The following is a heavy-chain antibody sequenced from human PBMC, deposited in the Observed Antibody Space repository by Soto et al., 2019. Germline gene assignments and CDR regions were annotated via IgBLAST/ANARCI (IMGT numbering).Heavy chain of an antibody. CDR1: GLTFRSYW. D-gene: IGHD2-21*01. V-gene: IGHV3-74*03. J-gene: IGHJ4*02. CDR2: INTDGSVA. Sequence: DVQLVESGGGLVQPGESLRLSCAASGLTFRSYWMHWVRQAPGKGLVWVSRINTDGSVALYVDSVKGRFTISRDNTNNTLYLHMNSLRAEDTAVYYCVRDMQLWGPDSWGQGTLVTVSS. CDR3: VRDMQLWGPDS.